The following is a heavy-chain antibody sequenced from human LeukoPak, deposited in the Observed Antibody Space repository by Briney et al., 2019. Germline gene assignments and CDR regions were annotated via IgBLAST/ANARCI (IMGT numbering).Heavy chain of an antibody. V-gene: IGHV3-74*01. CDR2: IKYDGSST. Sequence: GGSLRLSCAASGFTISSYWMHWVRQAPGKGLVWVSRIKYDGSSTSYADSVRGRFTISRDTAKNTLYLQMNSLRAEDTAAYYCARGGKSAFYYGKDVWGQGTTVTVSS. CDR1: GFTISSYW. J-gene: IGHJ6*02. CDR3: ARGGKSAFYYGKDV. D-gene: IGHD5-12*01.